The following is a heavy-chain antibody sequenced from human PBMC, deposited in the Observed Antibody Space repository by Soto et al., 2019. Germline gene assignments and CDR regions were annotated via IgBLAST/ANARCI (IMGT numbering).Heavy chain of an antibody. Sequence: SETRSLTCTVSGGSISSYYWSWIRQPPGKGLEWIGYIYYSGSTNYNPSLKSRVTISVDTSKNQFSLKLSSVTAADTAVYYCARVSRGWGSSDRFAPWGQRTLVTVSS. D-gene: IGHD3-10*01. CDR1: GGSISSYY. CDR3: ARVSRGWGSSDRFAP. V-gene: IGHV4-59*01. J-gene: IGHJ5*02. CDR2: IYYSGST.